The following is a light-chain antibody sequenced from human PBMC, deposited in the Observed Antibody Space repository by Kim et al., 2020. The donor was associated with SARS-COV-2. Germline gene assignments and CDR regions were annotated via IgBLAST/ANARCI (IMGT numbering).Light chain of an antibody. Sequence: RTATLTCTGDDNHHGNEEAAWLQQHQGHPPNLLSYMNNNRPSGISERFSASRSGSTASLTITGLQPEDEADYYCSAWDNSLPSWIFGGGTKLTVL. CDR3: SAWDNSLPSWI. V-gene: IGLV10-54*04. J-gene: IGLJ3*02. CDR2: MNN. CDR1: DNHHGNEE.